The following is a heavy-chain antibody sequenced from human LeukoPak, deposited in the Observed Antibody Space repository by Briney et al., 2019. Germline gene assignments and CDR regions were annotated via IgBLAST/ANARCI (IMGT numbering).Heavy chain of an antibody. V-gene: IGHV3-30*04. CDR2: ISYDGSNK. Sequence: GGSLRLSCAASGFTFSSYAMHWVRQAPGKGLEWVAVISYDGSNKYYADSVKGRFTISRDNPKNTLYLQMNSLRAEDTAVYYCARDPIWFGELLYGGNWFDPWGQGTLVTVSS. D-gene: IGHD3-10*01. CDR1: GFTFSSYA. CDR3: ARDPIWFGELLYGGNWFDP. J-gene: IGHJ5*02.